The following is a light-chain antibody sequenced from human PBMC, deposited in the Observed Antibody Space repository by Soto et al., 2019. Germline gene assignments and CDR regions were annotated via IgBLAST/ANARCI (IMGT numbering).Light chain of an antibody. Sequence: QSALTQPASVSWSPGQSITISCTGTRNDIGDYSFVSWYQQHPGKVPKLLIYEVSDRPSGISSRFSGSKSGNTASLTISGLQAEDEAHYYCSSYTGTYTYVFGTGTKVTVL. CDR3: SSYTGTYTYV. V-gene: IGLV2-14*01. CDR1: RNDIGDYSF. CDR2: EVS. J-gene: IGLJ1*01.